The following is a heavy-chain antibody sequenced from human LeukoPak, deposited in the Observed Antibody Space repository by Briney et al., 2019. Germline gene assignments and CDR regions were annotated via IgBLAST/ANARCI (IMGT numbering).Heavy chain of an antibody. CDR2: MNPNSGNT. CDR3: ARGWLGELSAAEYYGMDV. CDR1: GYTFTSYD. D-gene: IGHD3-10*01. J-gene: IGHJ6*02. Sequence: GASVKVSCKASGYTFTSYDINWVRQATGQGLEWMGWMNPNSGNTGYAQKFQGRVTMTRNTSISTAYMELSSLRSEDTAAYYCARGWLGELSAAEYYGMDVWGQGTTVTVSS. V-gene: IGHV1-8*01.